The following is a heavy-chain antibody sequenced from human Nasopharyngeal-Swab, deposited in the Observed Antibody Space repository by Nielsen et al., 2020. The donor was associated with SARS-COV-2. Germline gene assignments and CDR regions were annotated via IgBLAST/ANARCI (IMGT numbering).Heavy chain of an antibody. D-gene: IGHD6-13*01. J-gene: IGHJ4*02. V-gene: IGHV3-49*02. CDR2: IRSKAYGGTT. Sequence: WIRQPPGKGLEWVGFIRSKAYGGTTEYAASVKGRFTISRDDSKSIAYLQMNSLKTEGTAVYYCTRGPGKYSSSWYTDYWGQGTLVTVSS. CDR3: TRGPGKYSSSWYTDY.